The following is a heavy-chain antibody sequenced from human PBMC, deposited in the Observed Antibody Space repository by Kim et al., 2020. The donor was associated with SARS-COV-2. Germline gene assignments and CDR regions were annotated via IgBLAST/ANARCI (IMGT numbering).Heavy chain of an antibody. Sequence: GGSLRLSCAASGFTFRNSAMSWVRQAPGKGLEWVSGIFGSGSGTYYADSVKGRFTISRDNSQSTLYLQMNNLRAKDTAVYYCARHLHITTVPFYWYFDLWGRGTLVTVSS. V-gene: IGHV3-23*01. CDR3: ARHLHITTVPFYWYFDL. J-gene: IGHJ2*01. CDR1: GFTFRNSA. D-gene: IGHD2-21*01. CDR2: IFGSGSGT.